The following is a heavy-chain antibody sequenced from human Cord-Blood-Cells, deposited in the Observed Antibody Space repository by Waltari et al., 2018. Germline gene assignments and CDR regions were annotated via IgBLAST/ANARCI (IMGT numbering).Heavy chain of an antibody. V-gene: IGHV1-24*01. D-gene: IGHD1-26*01. CDR2: FEPEDGET. J-gene: IGHJ6*02. Sequence: QVQLVQSGAEVKKPGASVKVSCKVSGYTLTELSMPWVRQAPGKGLEWMGGFEPEDGETIYAQKFQGRVTMTEDTSTDTAYMELSSLRSEDTAVYYCATPYSGSYYYYYGMDVWGQGTTVTVSS. CDR3: ATPYSGSYYYYYGMDV. CDR1: GYTLTELS.